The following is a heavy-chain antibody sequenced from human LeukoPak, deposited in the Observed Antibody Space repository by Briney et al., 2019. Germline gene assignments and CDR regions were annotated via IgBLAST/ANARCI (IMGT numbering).Heavy chain of an antibody. CDR1: GYTFTSYG. V-gene: IGHV1-18*01. CDR3: ARVPLATHIVRAFDI. Sequence: ASVKVSCKASGYTFTSYGISWVRQAPGQGLEWMGWISAYNGNTNYAQKLQGRVTMTTDTSTSTAYMELRSLRSDDTAVYYCARVPLATHIVRAFDIWGQGTMVTVSS. D-gene: IGHD2-8*01. CDR2: ISAYNGNT. J-gene: IGHJ3*02.